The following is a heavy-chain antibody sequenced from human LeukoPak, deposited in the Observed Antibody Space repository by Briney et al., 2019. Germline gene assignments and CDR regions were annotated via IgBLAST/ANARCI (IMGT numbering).Heavy chain of an antibody. V-gene: IGHV4-38-2*02. D-gene: IGHD6-13*01. CDR2: IYHSGST. CDR1: GYSISSGYY. J-gene: IGHJ5*02. Sequence: SSETLSLTCTVSGYSISSGYYWGWLRQPPGKGLEWIGSIYHSGSTYYNPSLKSQATISVDTSKNQFSLKLTSVTAADTAVYYCARGYSSSWYLNWFDPWGQGTLVTVSS. CDR3: ARGYSSSWYLNWFDP.